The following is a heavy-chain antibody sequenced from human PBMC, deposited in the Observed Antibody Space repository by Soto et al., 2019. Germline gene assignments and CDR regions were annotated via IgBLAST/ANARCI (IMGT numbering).Heavy chain of an antibody. CDR1: GGSISSGDYY. J-gene: IGHJ2*01. CDR2: IYYSGST. Sequence: SETLSLTCTVSGGSISSGDYYWSWIRQPPGKGLERIGYIYYSGSTYYNPSLKSRVTISVDTSKNQFSLKLSSVTAADTAVYYCARVRSGVATIEDWYFDLWGRGTLVTRLL. D-gene: IGHD5-12*01. CDR3: ARVRSGVATIEDWYFDL. V-gene: IGHV4-30-4*01.